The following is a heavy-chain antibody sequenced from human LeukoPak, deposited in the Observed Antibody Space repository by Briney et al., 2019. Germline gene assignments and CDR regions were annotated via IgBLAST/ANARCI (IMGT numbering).Heavy chain of an antibody. CDR1: GGSISSYY. V-gene: IGHV4-4*07. CDR3: ARGQRSGQGFWARSRGNPKNDAFDI. Sequence: PSETLSLTCTVSGGSISSYYWSWIRQPAGKGLEWIGRIYTSGSTNYNPSLKSRVTMSVDTSKNQFSLKLSSVTAADTAVYYCARGQRSGQGFWARSRGNPKNDAFDIWGQGTMVTVSS. D-gene: IGHD2-15*01. CDR2: IYTSGST. J-gene: IGHJ3*02.